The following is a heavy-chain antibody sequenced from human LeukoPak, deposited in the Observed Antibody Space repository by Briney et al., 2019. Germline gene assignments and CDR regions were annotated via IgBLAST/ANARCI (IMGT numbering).Heavy chain of an antibody. Sequence: PSETLSLTCSVSGGSISSGVYYWTWIRQLPGKGLEWIGYLSYSGSTYYNPSLKSRVTISVDTSKNQFSLKLSSVTAADTAVYYCARDYSNYPYYMDVWGKGTTVTVSS. D-gene: IGHD4-11*01. CDR3: ARDYSNYPYYMDV. J-gene: IGHJ6*03. CDR1: GGSISSGVYY. V-gene: IGHV4-30-4*08. CDR2: LSYSGST.